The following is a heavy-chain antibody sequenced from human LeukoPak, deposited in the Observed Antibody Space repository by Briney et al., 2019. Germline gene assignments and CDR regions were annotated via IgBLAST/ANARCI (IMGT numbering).Heavy chain of an antibody. J-gene: IGHJ3*02. CDR3: ARDLSGDHDAFDI. Sequence: PGGSLRLSCAASGFTFSNYAMHWVRQAPGKGLEWVAVISYDGSNKYYADSVKGRFTISRDNSKNTLYLQMNSLRAEDTAVYYCARDLSGDHDAFDIWGQGTMVTVSS. CDR1: GFTFSNYA. CDR2: ISYDGSNK. D-gene: IGHD3-10*02. V-gene: IGHV3-30-3*01.